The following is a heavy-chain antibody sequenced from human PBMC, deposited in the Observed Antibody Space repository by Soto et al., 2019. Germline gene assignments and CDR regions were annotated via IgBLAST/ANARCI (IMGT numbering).Heavy chain of an antibody. V-gene: IGHV4-30-4*01. CDR1: GGSISSGDYY. CDR2: IYYSGST. J-gene: IGHJ6*02. CDR3: ARCRDGYGMDV. D-gene: IGHD2-15*01. Sequence: SETLSLTCTVSGGSISSGDYYWSWIRQPPGKGLEWIGYIYYSGSTYYNPSLKSRVTISVDTSKNQFSLKLSSVSAADTAVYYCARCRDGYGMDVWGQGTTVTVSS.